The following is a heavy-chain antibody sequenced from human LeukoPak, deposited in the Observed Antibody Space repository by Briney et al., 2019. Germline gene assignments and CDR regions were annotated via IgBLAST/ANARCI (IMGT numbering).Heavy chain of an antibody. CDR3: ARATLVGARNYYGMDV. D-gene: IGHD1-26*01. Sequence: PSETLSLTCTVSGGSISSYYWSWIRQPPGKGLEWIGYIYYSGSTNYHPSLKSRVTISVDTSKNQFSLKLSSVTAADTAVYYCARATLVGARNYYGMDVWGQGTTVTVSS. V-gene: IGHV4-59*12. CDR1: GGSISSYY. CDR2: IYYSGST. J-gene: IGHJ6*02.